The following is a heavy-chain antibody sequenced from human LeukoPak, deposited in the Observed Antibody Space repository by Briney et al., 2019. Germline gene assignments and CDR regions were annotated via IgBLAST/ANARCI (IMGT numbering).Heavy chain of an antibody. D-gene: IGHD6-25*01. Sequence: ASVKVSCKASGYTFSDYYMHWVRQAPGQGLEWMGWINPNSGGTNYAQKFQGRVTMTRDTSISTAYMELSRLRSDDTAVYYCAKDEERLIPTGWFDPWGQGTLVTVSS. CDR2: INPNSGGT. J-gene: IGHJ5*02. CDR1: GYTFSDYY. CDR3: AKDEERLIPTGWFDP. V-gene: IGHV1-2*02.